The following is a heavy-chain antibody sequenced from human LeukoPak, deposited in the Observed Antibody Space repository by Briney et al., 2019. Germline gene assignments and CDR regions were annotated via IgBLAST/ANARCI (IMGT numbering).Heavy chain of an antibody. D-gene: IGHD3-3*01. CDR1: GYTFTSYY. V-gene: IGHV1-46*01. CDR2: INPSGGST. J-gene: IGHJ4*02. Sequence: ASVKVSCKASGYTFTSYYMHWVRQAPGQGLEWMGIINPSGGSTSYAQKFQGRVTMTRDTSTSTVYMELSSLRSEDTAVYYCARAVTPYYDFWSGYYLYFDYWGQGTVVTVSS. CDR3: ARAVTPYYDFWSGYYLYFDY.